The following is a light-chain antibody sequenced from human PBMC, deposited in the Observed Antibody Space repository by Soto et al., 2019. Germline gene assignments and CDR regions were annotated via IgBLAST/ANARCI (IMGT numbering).Light chain of an antibody. CDR1: SSDVGAFNC. CDR3: KSYAGSNTYV. J-gene: IGLJ1*01. V-gene: IGLV2-8*01. CDR2: EIN. Sequence: QSVLTQPPSASGSPGQSITISCTGTSSDVGAFNCVSWYQQHPGKAPKLMIFEINKRPSGVPDRFSGSKSGNSASLTVSGLQTEDEADYFCKSYAGSNTYVFGSGTKVTVL.